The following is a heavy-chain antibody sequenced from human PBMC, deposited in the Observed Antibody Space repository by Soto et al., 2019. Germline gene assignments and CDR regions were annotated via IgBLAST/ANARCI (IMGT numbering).Heavy chain of an antibody. J-gene: IGHJ4*02. CDR1: GGSISSYY. CDR3: ARSDSWAGTTTYFDY. CDR2: IYYSGST. Sequence: PSETLSLTCTVSGGSISSYYWSWIRQPPGKGLEWIGYIYYSGSTNYNPSLKSRVTISVDTSKNQFSLKLSSVTAADTAVYYCARSDSWAGTTTYFDYWGQGTLVTVSS. V-gene: IGHV4-59*01. D-gene: IGHD1-7*01.